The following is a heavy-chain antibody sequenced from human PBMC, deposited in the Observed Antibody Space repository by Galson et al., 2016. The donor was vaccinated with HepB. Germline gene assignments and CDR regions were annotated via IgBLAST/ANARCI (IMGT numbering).Heavy chain of an antibody. Sequence: SLRLSCAASGFTVSNNYMSWVRQAPGKGLDWISVIYSGGSTYYADSVKGRFTISRDDSKSTLFLQMNSLRAGDTAVYYCARGVGFFEDFYFDYWGQGALVTVSS. CDR3: ARGVGFFEDFYFDY. CDR1: GFTVSNNY. D-gene: IGHD2-8*01. CDR2: IYSGGST. J-gene: IGHJ4*02. V-gene: IGHV3-53*01.